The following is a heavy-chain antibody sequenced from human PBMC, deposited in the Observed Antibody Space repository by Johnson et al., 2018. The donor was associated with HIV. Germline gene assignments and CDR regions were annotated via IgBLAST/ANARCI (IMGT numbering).Heavy chain of an antibody. V-gene: IGHV3-20*04. D-gene: IGHD1-14*01. J-gene: IGHJ3*02. Sequence: VQLVESGGGVVRPGGSLRLSCAASGFTFDDYGMSWVRQAPGKGLEWVSGIKWNGDTTSYVDSLKGRFTISRDNAKNSLYLQMNSLRAEDTAVYYCATRDPTHRPGVFDIWGQGTMVTVSS. CDR1: GFTFDDYG. CDR3: ATRDPTHRPGVFDI. CDR2: IKWNGDTT.